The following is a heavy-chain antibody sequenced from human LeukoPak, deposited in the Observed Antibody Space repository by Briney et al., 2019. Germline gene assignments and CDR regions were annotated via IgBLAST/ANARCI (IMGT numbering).Heavy chain of an antibody. CDR1: GGSISGYH. CDR2: IYYTGDT. V-gene: IGHV4-59*01. Sequence: SETLSLTCTVSGGSISGYHWNWIRQPPGKGLEWIANIYYTGDTNYNPSLKSRVTISVDTSRNQFSLKLSSVTAADTAVYYCASSAEEMATMDYFDYWGQGTLVTVSS. J-gene: IGHJ4*02. CDR3: ASSAEEMATMDYFDY. D-gene: IGHD5-24*01.